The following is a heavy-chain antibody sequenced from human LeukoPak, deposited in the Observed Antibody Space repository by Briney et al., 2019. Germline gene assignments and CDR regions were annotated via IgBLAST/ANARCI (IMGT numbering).Heavy chain of an antibody. V-gene: IGHV3-30*18. J-gene: IGHJ6*02. CDR3: AKDIVVVTAPLGYYGMDV. D-gene: IGHD2-21*02. CDR1: GFTFSSYG. Sequence: PERSLRLSCAASGFTFSSYGMHWVRQAPGKGLEWVAVISYDGSNKYYADSVKGRFTISRDNSKNTLYLQMNSLRAEDTAVYYCAKDIVVVTAPLGYYGMDVWGQGTTVTVSS. CDR2: ISYDGSNK.